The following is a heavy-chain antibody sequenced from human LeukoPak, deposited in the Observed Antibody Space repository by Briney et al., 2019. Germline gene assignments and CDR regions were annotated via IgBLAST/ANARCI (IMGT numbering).Heavy chain of an antibody. V-gene: IGHV3-23*01. CDR1: GFTFNSHA. CDR2: ISGSDGST. J-gene: IGHJ4*02. Sequence: GGSLRLSCAASGFTFNSHAMSWVRQAPGKGLEWVSAISGSDGSTYYAASAQGRFTISRDNSKNTLYLQMSSLRAEDTAVYYCASPNDYYDNSIYYGTDYWGQGTLVTVSS. CDR3: ASPNDYYDNSIYYGTDY. D-gene: IGHD3-22*01.